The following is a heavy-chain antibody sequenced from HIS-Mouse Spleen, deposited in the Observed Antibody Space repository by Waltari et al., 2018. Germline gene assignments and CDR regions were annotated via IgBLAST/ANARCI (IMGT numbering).Heavy chain of an antibody. D-gene: IGHD6-13*01. CDR2: IYYSGST. Sequence: QLQLQESGPGLVKPSETLSLTCTVSGGPSSSSRYDWGWIRQPPGKGLEWIGSIYYSGSTYYNPSLKSRVTISVDTSKTQFSLKLSSVTAADTAVYYCAREIPYSSSWYDWYFDLWGRGTLVTVSS. V-gene: IGHV4-39*07. J-gene: IGHJ2*01. CDR1: GGPSSSSRYD. CDR3: AREIPYSSSWYDWYFDL.